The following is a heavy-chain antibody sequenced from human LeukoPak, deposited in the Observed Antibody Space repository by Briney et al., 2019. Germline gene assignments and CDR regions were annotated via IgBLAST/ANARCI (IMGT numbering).Heavy chain of an antibody. V-gene: IGHV1-18*01. CDR3: ARDDSYGSGSPHDY. J-gene: IGHJ4*02. CDR2: ISGHSGNT. CDR1: GGTFSSYA. D-gene: IGHD3-10*01. Sequence: GASVKVSCKASGGTFSSYAISWVRQAPGQGPEWMGWISGHSGNTIYAQKLQGRVVMTTNTSTNTAFMELRSLTSDDTAVYYCARDDSYGSGSPHDYWGQGTLVTVSS.